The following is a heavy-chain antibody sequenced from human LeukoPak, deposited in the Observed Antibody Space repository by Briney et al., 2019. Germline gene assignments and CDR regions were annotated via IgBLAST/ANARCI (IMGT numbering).Heavy chain of an antibody. Sequence: GGSLRLSCAASGFTFSSYAMHWVRQAPGKGLEWVAVISHDGSNKYYADSVKGRFTISRDNSKNTLYLQMNSLRAEDTAVYYCARDRPFDYWGQGTLVTVSS. J-gene: IGHJ4*02. CDR2: ISHDGSNK. CDR3: ARDRPFDY. CDR1: GFTFSSYA. V-gene: IGHV3-30-3*01.